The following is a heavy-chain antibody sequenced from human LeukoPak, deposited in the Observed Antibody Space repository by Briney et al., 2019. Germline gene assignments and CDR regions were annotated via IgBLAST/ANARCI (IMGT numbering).Heavy chain of an antibody. CDR3: ARPRYAGYYYMDV. J-gene: IGHJ6*03. D-gene: IGHD3-16*01. V-gene: IGHV1-2*02. CDR2: INPNSGGT. Sequence: ASVKVSRKASGYTFTGYYMHWVRQAPGQGLEWMGWINPNSGGTNYAQKFQGRVTMTRDTSISTAYMELSRLRSDDTAVYYCARPRYAGYYYMDVWGKGTTVTVSS. CDR1: GYTFTGYY.